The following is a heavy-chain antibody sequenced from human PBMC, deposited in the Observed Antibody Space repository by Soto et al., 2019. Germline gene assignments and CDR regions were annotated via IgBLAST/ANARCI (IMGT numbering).Heavy chain of an antibody. V-gene: IGHV3-33*01. D-gene: IGHD6-13*01. Sequence: QVQLVESGGGVVQPGRSLRLSCAASGFTFSSYGMHWVRQAPGKGLEWVAVIWYDGSNKYYADSVKGRFTISRDNSKNTLYLQMNSLRAEDTAVYYCAREMAAATPDWFDPWGQGTLVAVSS. CDR2: IWYDGSNK. J-gene: IGHJ5*02. CDR3: AREMAAATPDWFDP. CDR1: GFTFSSYG.